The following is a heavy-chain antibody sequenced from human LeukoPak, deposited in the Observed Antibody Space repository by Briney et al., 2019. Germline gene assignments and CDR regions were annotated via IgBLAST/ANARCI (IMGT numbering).Heavy chain of an antibody. CDR2: NHHSGDT. CDR1: DYSISNTYY. V-gene: IGHV4-38-2*02. D-gene: IGHD4-23*01. J-gene: IGHJ4*02. CDR3: ARCADDYGGSDYFDY. Sequence: SETLSLTCTVSDYSISNTYYWGWIRQSPGKGLEWIGNNHHSGDTNYNPPLKSRVSISMDTSKNQFPLKLNSLKAADTGVYYCARCADDYGGSDYFDYWGQGTLVTVSS.